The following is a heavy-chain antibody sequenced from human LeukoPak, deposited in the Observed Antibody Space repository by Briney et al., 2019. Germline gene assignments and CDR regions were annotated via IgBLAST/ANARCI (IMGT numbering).Heavy chain of an antibody. J-gene: IGHJ3*01. CDR2: IYSTGST. V-gene: IGHV4-61*01. CDR1: GGSISSSSYY. D-gene: IGHD3-22*01. CDR3: ARAPDSSGYHRGAFDV. Sequence: SETLSLTCTVSGGSISSSSYYWSWIRQPPGKGLEWIGYIYSTGSTIYNPSLKSRVTISVDTSKNQFSLKLSSVTAADTAVYYCARAPDSSGYHRGAFDVWGQGTMVTVSS.